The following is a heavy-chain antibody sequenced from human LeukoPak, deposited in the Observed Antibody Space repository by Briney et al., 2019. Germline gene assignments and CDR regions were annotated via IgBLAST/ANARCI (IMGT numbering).Heavy chain of an antibody. J-gene: IGHJ4*02. D-gene: IGHD3-22*01. V-gene: IGHV4-34*01. CDR1: GGSFSGYY. CDR2: INHSGST. Sequence: SETLSLTCAVYGGSFSGYYWSWIRQPPGKGLEWIGEINHSGSTNYNPSLKSRVTISVDTSKNQFSLKLSSVTAADTAVYYCARGRHYYDSSGYYGRSLFDYWGQGTLVIVSS. CDR3: ARGRHYYDSSGYYGRSLFDY.